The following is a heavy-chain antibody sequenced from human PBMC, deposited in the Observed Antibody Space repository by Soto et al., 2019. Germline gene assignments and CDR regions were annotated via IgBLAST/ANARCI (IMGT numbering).Heavy chain of an antibody. J-gene: IGHJ4*02. CDR2: ISGSSYST. D-gene: IGHD5-18*01. CDR3: AKVIPVAMAPFDC. V-gene: IGHV3-23*01. Sequence: EVQLLESGGGLVQPGGSLRLSCAASGFTFSSYAMSWVRQAPGKGLEWVSTISGSSYSTYYADSVKGRFTISRDNSKNTLYLQMNSLRAEDTAVYYCAKVIPVAMAPFDCWGQGTLVTVSS. CDR1: GFTFSSYA.